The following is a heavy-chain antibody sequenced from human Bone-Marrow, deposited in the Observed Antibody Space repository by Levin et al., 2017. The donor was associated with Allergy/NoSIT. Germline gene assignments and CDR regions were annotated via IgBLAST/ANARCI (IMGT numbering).Heavy chain of an antibody. CDR3: ARVGFCSGGSCYGRQDWFDP. Sequence: SETLSLTCTVSGGSISSGDYYWSWIRQPPGTGLEWIGYIYYSGSTYYNPSLKSRVTISVDTSKNQFSLKLSSVTAADTAVYYCARVGFCSGGSCYGRQDWFDPWGQGTLVTVSS. D-gene: IGHD2-15*01. V-gene: IGHV4-30-4*01. J-gene: IGHJ5*02. CDR1: GGSISSGDYY. CDR2: IYYSGST.